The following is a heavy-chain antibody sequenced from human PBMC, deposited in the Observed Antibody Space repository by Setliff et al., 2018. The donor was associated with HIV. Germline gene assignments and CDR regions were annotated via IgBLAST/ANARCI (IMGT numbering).Heavy chain of an antibody. V-gene: IGHV1-69*10. CDR2: IIPMLGIT. CDR3: ASSFGGNSLRHEAAFDI. Sequence: SVKVSCKATGGTFSSYAMSWVRQAPGQGLEWMGAIIPMLGITNYAQKFQGRVTMIADKYTGTAYMDLSSLTSDDTAVYYCASSFGGNSLRHEAAFDIWGPGTMVTVSS. CDR1: GGTFSSYA. J-gene: IGHJ3*02. D-gene: IGHD2-21*02.